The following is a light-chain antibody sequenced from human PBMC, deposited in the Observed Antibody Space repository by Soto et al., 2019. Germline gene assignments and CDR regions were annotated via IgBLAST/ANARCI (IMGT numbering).Light chain of an antibody. CDR1: QSVSSSY. V-gene: IGKV3-20*01. CDR3: QQYGSSLTWT. Sequence: EIVLTQSPGTLSLSPGERATLSCRASQSVSSSYLAWYQQKPGQAPRLLIYGASSRATGIPDRFSGSGSGTDFNLTISRLEAEDFAVYYCQQYGSSLTWTLGQRTKVDIK. J-gene: IGKJ1*01. CDR2: GAS.